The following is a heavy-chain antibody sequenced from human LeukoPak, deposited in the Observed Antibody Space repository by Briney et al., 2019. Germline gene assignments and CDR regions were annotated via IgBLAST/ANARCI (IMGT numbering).Heavy chain of an antibody. CDR1: GGTFSSYV. D-gene: IGHD2-2*01. Sequence: ASVKVSCKASGGTFSSYVISWVRQAPGQGLEWMGRIIPIFGTANYAQKFQGRVTITTDESTSTAFMELSSLRSEDTAVYYCARAAAPLDYYYYMDVWGKGTTVTVSS. CDR3: ARAAAPLDYYYYMDV. CDR2: IIPIFGTA. V-gene: IGHV1-69*05. J-gene: IGHJ6*03.